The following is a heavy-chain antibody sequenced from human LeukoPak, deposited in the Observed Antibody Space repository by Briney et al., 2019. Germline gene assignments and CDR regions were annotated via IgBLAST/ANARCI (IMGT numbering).Heavy chain of an antibody. CDR3: ARDRVALYGMDV. J-gene: IGHJ6*02. CDR2: IHHSGST. CDR1: GGSISSINC. V-gene: IGHV4-4*02. D-gene: IGHD2-15*01. Sequence: SGALSLPCAVSGGSISSINCGSWARRARGKGLEWLGEIHHSGSTNYNPSLKSRVTISVDTSKNQFSLKLSSVTAADTAVYYCARDRVALYGMDVWGQGTTVTVSS.